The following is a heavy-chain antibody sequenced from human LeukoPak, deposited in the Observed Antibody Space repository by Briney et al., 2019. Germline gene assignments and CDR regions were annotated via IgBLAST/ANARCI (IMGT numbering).Heavy chain of an antibody. CDR3: ARDPYSNYKNYFDY. CDR1: GFSFSVYW. Sequence: GGSLRLSCAASGFSFSVYWMTWVRQAPGKGLEWVAKIEQDGSEKYYVDSVKGRFTISRDNAKNSLYLQMNSLRAEDTALYYCARDPYSNYKNYFDYWGQGTLVTVSS. CDR2: IEQDGSEK. V-gene: IGHV3-7*03. D-gene: IGHD4-11*01. J-gene: IGHJ4*02.